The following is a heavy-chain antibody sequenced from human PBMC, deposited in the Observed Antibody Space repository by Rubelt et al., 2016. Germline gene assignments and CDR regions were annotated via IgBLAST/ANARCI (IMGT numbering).Heavy chain of an antibody. V-gene: IGHV4-59*12. CDR3: ARGPRGGFDY. D-gene: IGHD3-10*01. CDR1: GGPISSYY. J-gene: IGHJ4*02. CDR2: IYYSGGT. Sequence: QVQLQESGPGLVKPSETLSLTCTVSGGPISSYYWSWIRQPPGKGLEWIGYIYYSGGTNYNPSLKGRVTISVDTSKNQVSLKLSSVTAADTAVYYCARGPRGGFDYWGQGNLVTVSS.